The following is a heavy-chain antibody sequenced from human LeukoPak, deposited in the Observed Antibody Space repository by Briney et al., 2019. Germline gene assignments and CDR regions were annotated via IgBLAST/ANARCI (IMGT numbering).Heavy chain of an antibody. CDR3: ARVPMTTVTNER. J-gene: IGHJ4*02. Sequence: PSETLSLTCAVYGGSFSGYYWSWIRQPPGKGLEWIGEINHSGSTNYNPSLKSRVTISVDTSKNQFSLKLSSVTAADTAVYYCARVPMTTVTNERWGQGTLVTVSS. CDR2: INHSGST. CDR1: GGSFSGYY. D-gene: IGHD4-17*01. V-gene: IGHV4-34*01.